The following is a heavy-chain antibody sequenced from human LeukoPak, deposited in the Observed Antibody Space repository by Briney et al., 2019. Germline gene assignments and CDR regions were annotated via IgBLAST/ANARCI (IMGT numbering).Heavy chain of an antibody. CDR2: IFHSGST. D-gene: IGHD3-22*01. CDR3: ARGYYDSSGYQTDY. CDR1: GGSISSYY. Sequence: PSETLSLTCTVSGGSISSYYWSWIRQPPGKGLEWIGNIFHSGSTNYNPSLKSRVTISVDTSKNQFSLKLRSVTAADTAVYYCARGYYDSSGYQTDYWGQGTLVTVSS. J-gene: IGHJ4*02. V-gene: IGHV4-59*01.